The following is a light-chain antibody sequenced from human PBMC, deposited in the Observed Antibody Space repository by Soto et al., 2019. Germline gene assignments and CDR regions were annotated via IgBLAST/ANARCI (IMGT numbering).Light chain of an antibody. CDR3: LQHNFYPWT. Sequence: DIQMTQSPSSLSASVGDRVTITCRASRAIRNELGWYQQKPGKAPQRLIYDASNLQSGVPSRFSGSGSGTDFTLTISSLQPEDFATYYCLQHNFYPWTFGQGTKVEIK. J-gene: IGKJ1*01. V-gene: IGKV1-17*01. CDR1: RAIRNE. CDR2: DAS.